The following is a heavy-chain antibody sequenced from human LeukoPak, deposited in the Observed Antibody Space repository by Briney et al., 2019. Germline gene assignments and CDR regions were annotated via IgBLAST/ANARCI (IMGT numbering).Heavy chain of an antibody. CDR3: ARDRPPQLVRPFDY. CDR2: INPNSGGT. Sequence: ASVKVSCKASGYIFTGYYMHWVRPAPGQGREWMGWINPNSGGTNYAHKFQGRVTMTRDTSISTAYMELSRLRSDDTAVYYCARDRPPQLVRPFDYWGQGTLVTVS. D-gene: IGHD6-13*01. J-gene: IGHJ4*02. V-gene: IGHV1-2*07. CDR1: GYIFTGYY.